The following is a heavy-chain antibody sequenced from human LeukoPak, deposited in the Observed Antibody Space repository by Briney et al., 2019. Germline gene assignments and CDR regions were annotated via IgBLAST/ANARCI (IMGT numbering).Heavy chain of an antibody. D-gene: IGHD1-26*01. CDR2: IRSKAYGGTT. Sequence: KAGGSLRLSCTASGFTFGDYAMSWFRQAPGKGLEWVGFIRSKAYGGTTEYAASVKGRFTISRDDSKSIAYLQMNSLKTEDTAVYYCTRRSYYDAFDIWGQGTMVTVSS. CDR1: GFTFGDYA. CDR3: TRRSYYDAFDI. J-gene: IGHJ3*02. V-gene: IGHV3-49*05.